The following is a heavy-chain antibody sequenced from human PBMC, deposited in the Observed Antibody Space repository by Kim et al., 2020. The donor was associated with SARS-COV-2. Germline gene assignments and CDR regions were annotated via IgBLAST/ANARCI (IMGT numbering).Heavy chain of an antibody. D-gene: IGHD3-10*01. V-gene: IGHV3-21*01. CDR1: GFTFSYYG. Sequence: GGSLRLSCAASGFTFSYYGMDWVRQAPGKGLEWVASVSTGSSYIYYGNSVKGRFTISRDDAENSLHLQMNSLRAEDTAVYYCARGDQALQLWSGVGFDYWGQGILVTVSS. CDR3: ARGDQALQLWSGVGFDY. CDR2: VSTGSSYI. J-gene: IGHJ4*02.